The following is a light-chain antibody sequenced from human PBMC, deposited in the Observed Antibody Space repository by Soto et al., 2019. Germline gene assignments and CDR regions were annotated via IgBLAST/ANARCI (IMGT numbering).Light chain of an antibody. CDR1: QRLLHSNGYNY. Sequence: DIVVTQSPLTLPVTPGDTASISFRSSQRLLHSNGYNYLDWYLQKPGQSPQLLIYLGSNRASGVPDRFSGSGSGTDFTLKISRVEAEDVGVYYCVQALQSPPWTFGQGTKVDI. CDR2: LGS. J-gene: IGKJ1*01. V-gene: IGKV2-28*01. CDR3: VQALQSPPWT.